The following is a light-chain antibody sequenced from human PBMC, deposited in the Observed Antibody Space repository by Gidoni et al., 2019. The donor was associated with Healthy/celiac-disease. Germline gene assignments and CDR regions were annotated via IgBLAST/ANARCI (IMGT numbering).Light chain of an antibody. Sequence: DIQMTHSPSTLSESVGDRVTITCRASQSISSWLAWYQQKPGKAPKLLIYKASSLESGVPSRFSGSGSGTEFTLTISSLQPDDFATYYCQQYNSYLWTFGQGTKVEIK. V-gene: IGKV1-5*03. CDR2: KAS. CDR3: QQYNSYLWT. J-gene: IGKJ1*01. CDR1: QSISSW.